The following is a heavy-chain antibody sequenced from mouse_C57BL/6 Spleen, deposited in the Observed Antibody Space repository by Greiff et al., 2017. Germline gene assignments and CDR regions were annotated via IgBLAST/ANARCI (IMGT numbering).Heavy chain of an antibody. D-gene: IGHD2-3*01. J-gene: IGHJ2*01. Sequence: QVHVKQPGTELVKPGASVKLSCKASGYTFTSYWMHWVKQRPGQGLEWIGNINPSNGGTNYNEKFKSKATLTVDKSSSTAYMQLSSLTSEDSAVYYCARSGIYDGSLQGYWGQGTTLTVSS. V-gene: IGHV1-53*01. CDR1: GYTFTSYW. CDR3: ARSGIYDGSLQGY. CDR2: INPSNGGT.